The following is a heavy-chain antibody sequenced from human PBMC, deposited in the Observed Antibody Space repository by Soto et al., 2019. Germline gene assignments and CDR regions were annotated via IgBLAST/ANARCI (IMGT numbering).Heavy chain of an antibody. V-gene: IGHV4-59*12. J-gene: IGHJ5*02. D-gene: IGHD2-21*01. CDR3: ARERGDSHWIDP. CDR1: GGSISDYY. CDR2: ILYTGYT. Sequence: SETLSLTCTVSGGSISDYYWSWIRQPPGKGLEWIGYILYTGYTNYNPSLKSRVTISVDTSKNQFSLKLSSVTGADTAVYYCARERGDSHWIDPWGQGTLVTVSS.